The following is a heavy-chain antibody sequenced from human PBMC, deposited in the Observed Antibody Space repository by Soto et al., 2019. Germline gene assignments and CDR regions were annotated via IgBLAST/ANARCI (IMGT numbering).Heavy chain of an antibody. Sequence: PSETLSLTCTVSGGSLSDAYWSWIRQPAGKGLECIGRIFPGGSTNFNPSLKSRVTLSVDTSKNQFSLRLTSVTAADTAVYYCAREAPRGTTPFDYWGHGTLVTVSS. V-gene: IGHV4-4*07. D-gene: IGHD3-10*01. CDR2: IFPGGST. CDR3: AREAPRGTTPFDY. CDR1: GGSLSDAY. J-gene: IGHJ4*01.